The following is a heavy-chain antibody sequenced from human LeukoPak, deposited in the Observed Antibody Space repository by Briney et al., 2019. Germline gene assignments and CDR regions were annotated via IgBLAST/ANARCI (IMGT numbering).Heavy chain of an antibody. D-gene: IGHD3-10*01. J-gene: IGHJ3*02. CDR3: ARDYYGSGSYYNVYAFDI. Sequence: GGSLRLSCAASGFTFSSYSMNWVRQAPGKGLEWVSSISSSSSYIYYADSVKGRFTISRDNAKNSLYLQMNSLRAEDTAVYYCARDYYGSGSYYNVYAFDIWGQGQWSPSLQ. V-gene: IGHV3-21*01. CDR2: ISSSSSYI. CDR1: GFTFSSYS.